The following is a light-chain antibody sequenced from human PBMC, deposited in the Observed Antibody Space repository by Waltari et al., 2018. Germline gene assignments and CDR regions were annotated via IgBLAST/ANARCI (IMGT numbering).Light chain of an antibody. Sequence: QSAVTQPVSVSGSPGQSITLSCAGSSSDIGAFKYVSWYQQHPGDAPKVIISNVTERPSGVSNRSSGSKSGNTASLTISGLQTEDEADYYCTAQGPGSATIFGTGTRVSVL. CDR2: NVT. CDR3: TAQGPGSATI. J-gene: IGLJ1*01. CDR1: SSDIGAFKY. V-gene: IGLV2-14*03.